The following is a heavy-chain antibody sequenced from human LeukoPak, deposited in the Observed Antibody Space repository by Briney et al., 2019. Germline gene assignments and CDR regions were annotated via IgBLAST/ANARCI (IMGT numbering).Heavy chain of an antibody. V-gene: IGHV3-23*01. CDR3: AKDLSRRLRFLGEDI. CDR2: ISGSGGST. D-gene: IGHD3-3*01. J-gene: IGHJ3*02. Sequence: GGSLRLSCAASGFTFSSYAMSWVRQAPGKGLEWVSAISGSGGSTYYADSVKGRFAISRDNSKNTLYLQMNSLRAEDTAVYYCAKDLSRRLRFLGEDIWGQGTMVTVSS. CDR1: GFTFSSYA.